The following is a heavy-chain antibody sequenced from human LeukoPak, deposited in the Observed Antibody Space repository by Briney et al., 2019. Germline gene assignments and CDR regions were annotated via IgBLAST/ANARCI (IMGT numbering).Heavy chain of an antibody. Sequence: SSETLSLTCAVYGGSFSGYYWSWIRQPPGKGLEWIGEINHSGSTNYNPSLKSRVTISVDTSKNQFSLKLSSVTAADTAVYYCARPDYYYGMDVRGQGTTVTVSS. J-gene: IGHJ6*02. CDR2: INHSGST. CDR3: ARPDYYYGMDV. V-gene: IGHV4-34*01. CDR1: GGSFSGYY.